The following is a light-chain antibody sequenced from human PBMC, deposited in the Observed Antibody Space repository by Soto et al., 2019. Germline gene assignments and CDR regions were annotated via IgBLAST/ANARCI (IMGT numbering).Light chain of an antibody. CDR1: SSDVGSYNL. Sequence: QSALTQPASVSGSPGQSVTISCTGTSSDVGSYNLVSWYQQHPAKAPKLMIYEGSTRPSGVSNRFSGSKSGNTASLTISGLQAEDEADYYCCSYAGSSTLVFGGGTKLTVL. J-gene: IGLJ2*01. V-gene: IGLV2-23*01. CDR3: CSYAGSSTLV. CDR2: EGS.